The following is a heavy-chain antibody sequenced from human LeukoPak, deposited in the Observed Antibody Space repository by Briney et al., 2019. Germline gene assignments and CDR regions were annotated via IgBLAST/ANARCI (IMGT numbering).Heavy chain of an antibody. CDR2: ISGSGGST. J-gene: IGHJ4*02. D-gene: IGHD4-17*01. Sequence: GGSLRLSCVASGFTFSSYAMSWVRQAPGKGLEWVSAISGSGGSTYYADSVKGRFTISRDNSKNTLYLQMNSLRAEDTAVYYCASRSYDYGDPGYFDYWGQGTLVTVSS. CDR1: GFTFSSYA. V-gene: IGHV3-23*01. CDR3: ASRSYDYGDPGYFDY.